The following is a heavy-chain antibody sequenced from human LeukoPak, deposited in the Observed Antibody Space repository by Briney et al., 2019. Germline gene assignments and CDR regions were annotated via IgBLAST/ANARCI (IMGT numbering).Heavy chain of an antibody. CDR3: AREKPTTWNDVYFDY. D-gene: IGHD1-1*01. J-gene: IGHJ4*02. V-gene: IGHV3-66*01. CDR2: IYSGGIT. Sequence: LSGESLRLSCAASGFTVSSNYMNWVRQAPGRGLEWVSVIYSGGITYYADSVKGRFTISRDNSKNTLFLQMSSLRAEDTAVYYCAREKPTTWNDVYFDYWGQGTLVTVSS. CDR1: GFTVSSNY.